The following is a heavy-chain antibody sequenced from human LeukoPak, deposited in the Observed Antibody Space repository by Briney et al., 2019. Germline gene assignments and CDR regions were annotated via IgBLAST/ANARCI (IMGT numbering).Heavy chain of an antibody. CDR3: ARVRELLPDY. Sequence: SETLSLTCAVYGGSFSGCYWSWIRQPPGKGLEWIGEINHSGSTNYNPSLKSRVTISVDTSKNQFSLKLSSVTAADTAVYYCARVRELLPDYWGQGTLVTVSS. D-gene: IGHD1-26*01. V-gene: IGHV4-34*01. CDR2: INHSGST. J-gene: IGHJ4*02. CDR1: GGSFSGCY.